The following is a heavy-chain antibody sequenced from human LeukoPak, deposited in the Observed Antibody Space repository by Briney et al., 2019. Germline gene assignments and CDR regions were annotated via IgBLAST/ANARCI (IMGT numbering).Heavy chain of an antibody. J-gene: IGHJ4*02. CDR3: ARDPYRDAPDYFDY. V-gene: IGHV3-30-3*01. D-gene: IGHD1-14*01. CDR2: ISDDGTFT. Sequence: GGSLRLSCAASGFTFSSYAMSWVRQAPGKGLEWVAVISDDGTFTLYGDSVRGRFTISRDSSKNTLSLQMNSLRPEDTAVYYCARDPYRDAPDYFDYWGQGTLVTVSS. CDR1: GFTFSSYA.